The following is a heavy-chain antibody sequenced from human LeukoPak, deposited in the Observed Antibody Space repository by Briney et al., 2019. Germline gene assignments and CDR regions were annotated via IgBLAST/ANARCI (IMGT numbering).Heavy chain of an antibody. CDR2: ISVSGGTT. J-gene: IGHJ3*02. D-gene: IGHD6-13*01. V-gene: IGHV3-23*01. Sequence: PGGSLRLSCAASGLTFSSYAMSWVRQAPGKGLEWVSFISVSGGTTYYADSVKGRFTISRDNSKNTLYLQMNSLRAEDTALYYCAKDHLPYSSSWYAAFDIWGQGTMVTVSS. CDR1: GLTFSSYA. CDR3: AKDHLPYSSSWYAAFDI.